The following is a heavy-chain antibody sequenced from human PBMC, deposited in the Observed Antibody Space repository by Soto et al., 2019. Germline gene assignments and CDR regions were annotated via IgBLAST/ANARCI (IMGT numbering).Heavy chain of an antibody. CDR2: ISGSGDTS. CDR3: AKEGGSWTYNYFDP. CDR1: GFTFSSYA. J-gene: IGHJ5*02. D-gene: IGHD1-1*01. Sequence: RRLSCAASGFTFSSYAMSWVRQAPGTSLEWVSAISGSGDTSAYADSVRGRFAISRDNSRNTLYLQMNSLRAEDTAVYFCAKEGGSWTYNYFDPWGQGTLVTVSS. V-gene: IGHV3-23*01.